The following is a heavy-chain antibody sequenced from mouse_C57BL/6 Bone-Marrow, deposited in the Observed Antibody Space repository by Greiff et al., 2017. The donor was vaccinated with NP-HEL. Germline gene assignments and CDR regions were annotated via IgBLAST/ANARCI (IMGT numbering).Heavy chain of an antibody. CDR1: GYAFTNYL. D-gene: IGHD1-1*01. J-gene: IGHJ4*01. Sequence: QVQLQQSGAELVRPGTSVKVSCKASGYAFTNYLIEWVKQRPGQGLAWIGVINPGSGGTNYNEKFKGKATLTADKSSSTAYMQLSSLTSEDSAVYFCARDYYGSSSYYAMDYWGQGTSVTVSS. CDR3: ARDYYGSSSYYAMDY. V-gene: IGHV1-54*01. CDR2: INPGSGGT.